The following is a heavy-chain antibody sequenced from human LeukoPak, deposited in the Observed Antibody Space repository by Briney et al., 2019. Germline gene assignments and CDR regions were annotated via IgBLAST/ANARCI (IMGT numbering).Heavy chain of an antibody. Sequence: GGSLRLSCAASGFTFRSYAMSWVRQAPGKGLEWVAAISGRGDSTYYPDSVKGRFTISRDNSKNTPYLQMNSLRAEDTAVYYCAKEFDSSGYFDDWGQGTLVTVSS. V-gene: IGHV3-23*01. J-gene: IGHJ4*02. D-gene: IGHD3-22*01. CDR2: ISGRGDST. CDR1: GFTFRSYA. CDR3: AKEFDSSGYFDD.